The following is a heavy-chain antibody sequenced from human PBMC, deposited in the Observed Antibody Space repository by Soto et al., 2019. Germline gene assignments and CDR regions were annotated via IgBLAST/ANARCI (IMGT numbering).Heavy chain of an antibody. Sequence: SETLSLTYTVSGGSIITCRYYWGWIRQPPGKGLEWIGSIYYSGSTYYNPSLKSRVTISVDTSKNQFSLKLSSVTAADTAVYYCARHGTLLWFGGGGRYFDYWGQGALVTVSS. CDR2: IYYSGST. V-gene: IGHV4-39*01. CDR3: ARHGTLLWFGGGGRYFDY. D-gene: IGHD3-10*01. CDR1: GGSIITCRYY. J-gene: IGHJ4*02.